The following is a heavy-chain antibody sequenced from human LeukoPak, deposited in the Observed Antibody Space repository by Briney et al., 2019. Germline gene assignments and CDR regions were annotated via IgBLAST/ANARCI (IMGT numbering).Heavy chain of an antibody. CDR1: GFTFSSYS. D-gene: IGHD1-26*01. Sequence: GGSLRLSCAASGFTFSSYSMNWVRQAPGKGLGWVSYISTSGDTIYYADSVKGRFTISRDNAKNSLFLQMKSLRAEDTAVYYCSREIVGGAPGVVDYWGQGTLVTVSS. J-gene: IGHJ4*02. V-gene: IGHV3-48*04. CDR3: SREIVGGAPGVVDY. CDR2: ISTSGDTI.